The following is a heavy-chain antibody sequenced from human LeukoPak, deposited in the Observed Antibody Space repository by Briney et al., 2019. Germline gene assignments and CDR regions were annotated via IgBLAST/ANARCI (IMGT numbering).Heavy chain of an antibody. J-gene: IGHJ6*04. CDR3: ARGIRYGDHGMDV. Sequence: PGGSLRLSCAASGFTFSDYYMSWIRQAPGKGLEWVSVIYSGGSTYYADSVKGRFTISRDNSKNTLYLQMNSLRAEYTAVYYCARGIRYGDHGMDVWGKGTTVTVSS. CDR1: GFTFSDYY. CDR2: IYSGGST. V-gene: IGHV3-53*01. D-gene: IGHD4-17*01.